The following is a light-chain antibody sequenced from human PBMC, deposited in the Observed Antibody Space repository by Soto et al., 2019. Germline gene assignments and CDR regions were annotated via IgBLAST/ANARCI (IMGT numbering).Light chain of an antibody. CDR3: HQYNTWT. Sequence: DIQLTQSPSTVSASVGDRVTITCRASEGISRWLAWYQQEPGKAPKLLIYDASDLESGVPSRFSGSGSGTEFTLTISGLQPEDFATYYCHQYNTWTFGQGSKVEIK. CDR1: EGISRW. V-gene: IGKV1-5*01. CDR2: DAS. J-gene: IGKJ1*01.